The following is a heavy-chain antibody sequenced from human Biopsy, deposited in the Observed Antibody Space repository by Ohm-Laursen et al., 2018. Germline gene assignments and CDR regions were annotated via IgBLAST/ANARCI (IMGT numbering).Heavy chain of an antibody. J-gene: IGHJ4*02. CDR1: GVSINGGRYY. D-gene: IGHD5-12*01. Sequence: SQTLSLTCSVSGVSINGGRYYWNWIRHHPGKGLERIGNIFYSANTYYNPSLKSRVTISVDTSKNQLSLKLSSVTAADTAVYYCARLGSGDYFPTFFDFWGQGALVTVSS. V-gene: IGHV4-31*03. CDR3: ARLGSGDYFPTFFDF. CDR2: IFYSANT.